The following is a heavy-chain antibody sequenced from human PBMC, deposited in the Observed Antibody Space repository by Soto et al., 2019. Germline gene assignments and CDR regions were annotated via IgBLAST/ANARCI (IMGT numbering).Heavy chain of an antibody. Sequence: SFSGYYWSWIRQPPGKGLEWIGEINHSGSTNYNPSLKSRVTISVDTSKNQFSLKLSSVTAADTAVYYCARGTYYYDFSIPPFIWGQGTLVTVSS. CDR3: ARGTYYYDFSIPPFI. CDR1: SFSGYY. CDR2: INHSGST. D-gene: IGHD3-3*01. V-gene: IGHV4-34*01. J-gene: IGHJ4*02.